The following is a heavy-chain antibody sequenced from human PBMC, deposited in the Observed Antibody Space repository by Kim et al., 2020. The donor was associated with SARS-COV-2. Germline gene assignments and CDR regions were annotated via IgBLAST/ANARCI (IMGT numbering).Heavy chain of an antibody. V-gene: IGHV3-15*01. CDR1: GFTFSNAW. CDR3: TTDLEWIQLWLARHNWFDP. Sequence: GGSLKLSCAASGFTFSNAWMSWVRQAPGKGLEWVGRIKSKTDGGTTDYAAPVKGRFTISRDDSKNTLYLQMNSLKTEDTAVYYCTTDLEWIQLWLARHNWFDPWGQGTLVTVSS. CDR2: IKSKTDGGTT. D-gene: IGHD5-18*01. J-gene: IGHJ5*02.